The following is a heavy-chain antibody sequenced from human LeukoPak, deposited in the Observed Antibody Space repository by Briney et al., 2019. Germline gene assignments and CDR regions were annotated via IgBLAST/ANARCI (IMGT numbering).Heavy chain of an antibody. CDR2: ISYDGSNK. CDR1: GFTFSSYA. D-gene: IGHD2-21*02. J-gene: IGHJ4*02. Sequence: QPGRSLRLSCAASGFTFSSYAMHWVRQAPGKGLEWVAVISYDGSNKYYADSVKGRFTISRDNSKNTLYLQMNSLRAEDTAVCYCARELAYCGGDCYSYGYWGQGTLVTVSS. CDR3: ARELAYCGGDCYSYGY. V-gene: IGHV3-30-3*01.